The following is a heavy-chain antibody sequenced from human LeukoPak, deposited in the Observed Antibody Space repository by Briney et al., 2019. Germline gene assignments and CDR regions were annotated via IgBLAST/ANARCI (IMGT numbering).Heavy chain of an antibody. CDR3: ARKVVTSGYQPDYFDY. V-gene: IGHV5-51*01. CDR1: GYSFTTYW. CDR2: IHPGDSYI. D-gene: IGHD3-22*01. J-gene: IGHJ4*02. Sequence: GESLKISCQGSGYSFTTYWIAWVRQMTGKGLEWMGIIHPGDSYIRYSPSFQGQVTISADKSISTAYLQWGSLKASDTAIYYCARKVVTSGYQPDYFDYWGQGTLVTVSS.